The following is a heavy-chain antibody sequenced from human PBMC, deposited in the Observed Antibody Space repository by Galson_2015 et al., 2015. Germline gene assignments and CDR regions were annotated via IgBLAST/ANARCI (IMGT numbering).Heavy chain of an antibody. CDR2: ISSSSSTI. V-gene: IGHV3-48*04. CDR1: GFTFSSYS. J-gene: IGHJ5*02. Sequence: SLRLSCAASGFTFSSYSMNWVRQAPGKGLEWVSYISSSSSTIYYADSVKGRFTISGDNAKNSLYLQMSSLRAEDTAEYYCARAGEGYGDYGADWFDPWGQGTLVTVSS. CDR3: ARAGEGYGDYGADWFDP. D-gene: IGHD4-17*01.